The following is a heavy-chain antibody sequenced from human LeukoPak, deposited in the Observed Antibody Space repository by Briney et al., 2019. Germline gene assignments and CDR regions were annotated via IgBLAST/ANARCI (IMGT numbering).Heavy chain of an antibody. CDR2: ISYDGSNK. J-gene: IGHJ6*03. D-gene: IGHD2-2*01. V-gene: IGHV3-30*18. CDR1: GFTFSSYE. CDR3: AKDQDIVVVPAGGYMDV. Sequence: SGGSLRLSCAASGFTFSSYEMNWVRQAPGKGLEWVAVISYDGSNKYYADSVKGRFTISRDNSKNTLYLQMNSLRAEDTAVYYCAKDQDIVVVPAGGYMDVWGKGTTVTVSS.